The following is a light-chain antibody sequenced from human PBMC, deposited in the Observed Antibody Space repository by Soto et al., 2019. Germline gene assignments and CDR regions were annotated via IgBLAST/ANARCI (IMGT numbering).Light chain of an antibody. CDR3: AVWDDSLNGLV. J-gene: IGLJ2*01. CDR2: SNN. CDR1: SSNIGSNT. V-gene: IGLV1-44*01. Sequence: QSLLTQPPSASGTPGQRVTISCSGSSSNIGSNTVNWYQQLPGTAPKLLIYSNNQRPSGVPDRFSGSKSGTSASLAISGLQSEDEADYYCAVWDDSLNGLVFGGGTKLTVL.